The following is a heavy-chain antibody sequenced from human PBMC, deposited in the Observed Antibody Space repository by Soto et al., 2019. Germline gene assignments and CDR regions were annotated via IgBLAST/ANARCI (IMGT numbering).Heavy chain of an antibody. J-gene: IGHJ5*01. D-gene: IGHD2-15*01. CDR3: ARAGDAGCYCSDS. CDR2: TRPDGSET. V-gene: IGHV3-7*01. Sequence: GGSLRLSCAASGFTFSSYAMSWVRQAPGKGLEWVADTRPDGSETDYADSVKGRFTISRDNAKNTLYLQMESLRVEDTAVYYCARAGDAGCYCSDSWGQGALVTVSS. CDR1: GFTFSSYA.